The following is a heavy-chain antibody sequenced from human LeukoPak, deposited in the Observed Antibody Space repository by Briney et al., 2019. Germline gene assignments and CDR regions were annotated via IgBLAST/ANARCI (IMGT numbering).Heavy chain of an antibody. CDR3: AKVLTGSQDY. D-gene: IGHD1-14*01. CDR2: ISGSGGTT. V-gene: IGHV3-23*01. J-gene: IGHJ4*02. Sequence: GGSLRLSCAASGFTFNSYAMNWVRQAPGKGLEWVSGISGSGGTTYYADSVQGRFTIFRDNSKNTVYLQMNSLRAEDTAVYFCAKVLTGSQDYWGQGTLVTVTS. CDR1: GFTFNSYA.